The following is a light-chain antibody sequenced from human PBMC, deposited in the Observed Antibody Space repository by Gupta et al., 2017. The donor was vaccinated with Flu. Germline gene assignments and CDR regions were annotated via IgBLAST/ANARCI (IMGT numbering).Light chain of an antibody. J-gene: IGKJ1*01. Sequence: DVVMIQSPLSLPVTLGQPASISGRSSQSLVYRVGNTYLNWFQQRPGQSPRRLIYKVSNRDTGVPDRFSGSGSGTHFTLNISRVEAEDVGVYYCMQGTSRPPWTFGQGTKVEIK. V-gene: IGKV2-30*01. CDR2: KVS. CDR1: QSLVYRVGNTY. CDR3: MQGTSRPPWT.